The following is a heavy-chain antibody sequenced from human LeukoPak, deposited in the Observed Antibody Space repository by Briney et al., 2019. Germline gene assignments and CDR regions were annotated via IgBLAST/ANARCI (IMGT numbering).Heavy chain of an antibody. CDR3: AKNGGPHGMDV. Sequence: GRSLRLSCAASGFIFSNYGMHWVRQAPGKGLEWVAVISYDGSNKYYADSLKGRITISRDNSKNTLYLQMFSLRAEDTAVYYCAKNGGPHGMDVWGQGTTITVSS. CDR1: GFIFSNYG. J-gene: IGHJ6*02. CDR2: ISYDGSNK. V-gene: IGHV3-30*18. D-gene: IGHD3-10*01.